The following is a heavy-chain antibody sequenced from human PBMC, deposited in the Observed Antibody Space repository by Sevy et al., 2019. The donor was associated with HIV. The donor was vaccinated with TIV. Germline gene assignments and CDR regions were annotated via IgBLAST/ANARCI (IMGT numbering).Heavy chain of an antibody. J-gene: IGHJ4*02. CDR3: ARTKSNTAMVSSDY. CDR2: ISSSTM. CDR1: EFSFSSYS. V-gene: IGHV3-48*01. Sequence: GGSLRLSCAASEFSFSSYSMNWVRQAPGQGLEWVSYISSSTMYYADSVKGRFTISRDNAKNSLYLQMNTLRAEDTAVYYCARTKSNTAMVSSDYWGQGTLVTVSS. D-gene: IGHD5-18*01.